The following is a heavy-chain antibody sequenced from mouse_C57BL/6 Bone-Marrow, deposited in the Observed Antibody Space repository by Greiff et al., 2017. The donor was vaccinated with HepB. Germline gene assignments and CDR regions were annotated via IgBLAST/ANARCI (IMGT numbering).Heavy chain of an antibody. CDR3: ASDWDY. Sequence: VQLQQSGAELAKPGASVKLSCKASGYTFTSYWMHWVKQRPGQGLEWIGEIDPSDSYTNYNQKFKGKSTLTVDKSSSTAYMQLSSLTSEDSAVYYCASDWDYWGQGTTLTVSS. CDR1: GYTFTSYW. CDR2: IDPSDSYT. D-gene: IGHD2-4*01. J-gene: IGHJ2*01. V-gene: IGHV1-69*01.